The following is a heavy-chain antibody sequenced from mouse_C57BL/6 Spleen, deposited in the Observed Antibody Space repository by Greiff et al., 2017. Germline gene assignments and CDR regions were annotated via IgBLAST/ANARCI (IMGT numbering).Heavy chain of an antibody. CDR1: GYAFSSSW. Sequence: QVQLKESGPELVKPGASVKISCKASGYAFSSSWMNWVKQRPGKGLEWIGRIYPGDGDTNYNGKFKGKATLTADKSSSTAYMQLSSLTSEDSAVYFCARGALYYYGSGLAYWGQGTLVTVSA. J-gene: IGHJ3*01. V-gene: IGHV1-82*01. CDR3: ARGALYYYGSGLAY. D-gene: IGHD1-1*01. CDR2: IYPGDGDT.